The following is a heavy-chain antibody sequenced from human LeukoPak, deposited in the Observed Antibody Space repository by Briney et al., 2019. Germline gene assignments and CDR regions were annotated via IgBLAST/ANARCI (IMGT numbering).Heavy chain of an antibody. CDR3: ARDKYVGNPGYYFDY. J-gene: IGHJ4*02. CDR1: GGSISSYY. CDR2: IYNSGSA. Sequence: SETLSLTCTVSGGSISSYYWSWIRQPAGKGLEWIGRIYNSGSAYYNPSLKSRVTVSVDTSKNQFSLKLNSVTAADTAMYYCARDKYVGNPGYYFDYWGQGTLVTVSS. V-gene: IGHV4-4*07. D-gene: IGHD4-23*01.